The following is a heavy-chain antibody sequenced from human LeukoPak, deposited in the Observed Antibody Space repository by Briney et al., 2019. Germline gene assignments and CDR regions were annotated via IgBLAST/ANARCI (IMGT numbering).Heavy chain of an antibody. D-gene: IGHD3-22*01. CDR2: IYYSGST. CDR1: GDSISSSNYY. J-gene: IGHJ4*02. Sequence: PSETLSLTCTVSGDSISSSNYYWGWIRQPPGKGLEWIGSIYYSGSTYYNPSLKSRVTISVDTSKNQFSLKLSSATAADTAVYYCARRYYDSSGYYHDFDYWGQGTLVTVSS. CDR3: ARRYYDSSGYYHDFDY. V-gene: IGHV4-39*01.